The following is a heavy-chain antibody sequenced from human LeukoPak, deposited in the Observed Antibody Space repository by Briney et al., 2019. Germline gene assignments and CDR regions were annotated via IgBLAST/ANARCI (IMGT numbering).Heavy chain of an antibody. J-gene: IGHJ4*02. Sequence: SETLSLTCTVSGGSIRSGGDYWNWIRQHPERGLEWIGYIYYSGSTYYNPSLKSRVTISADGSKNQFSLRLSSVTAADTAVYYCAKGANSGSYYGGIDYWGQGTLVTVSS. D-gene: IGHD1-26*01. CDR2: IYYSGST. CDR1: GGSIRSGGDY. CDR3: AKGANSGSYYGGIDY. V-gene: IGHV4-31*03.